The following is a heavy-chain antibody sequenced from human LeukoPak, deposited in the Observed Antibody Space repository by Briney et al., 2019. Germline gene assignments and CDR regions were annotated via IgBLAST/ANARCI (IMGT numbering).Heavy chain of an antibody. J-gene: IGHJ4*02. CDR1: GFTFSRFW. D-gene: IGHD6-13*01. V-gene: IGHV3-30*02. CDR2: IRYDGSNK. Sequence: GGSLRLSCAASGFTFSRFWMSWVRQAPGKGLEWVAFIRYDGSNKNYADSVKGRFTISRDNSKNTLYLQMNSLRAEDTAVYYCAKDGLYSSSWYGLDYWGQGTLVTVSS. CDR3: AKDGLYSSSWYGLDY.